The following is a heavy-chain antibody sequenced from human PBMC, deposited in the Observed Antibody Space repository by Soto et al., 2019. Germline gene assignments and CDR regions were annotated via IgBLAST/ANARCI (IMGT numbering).Heavy chain of an antibody. CDR3: AKAGARFLEWLLYYYYGMDV. V-gene: IGHV3-30*18. Sequence: QVQLVESGGGVVQPGRSLRLSCAASGFTFSSYGMHWVRQAPGKGLEWVAVISYDGSNKYYADSVKGRFTISRDNSKNTLYLQMNSLRAEDTAVYYCAKAGARFLEWLLYYYYGMDVWGQGTTVTVSS. CDR2: ISYDGSNK. J-gene: IGHJ6*02. D-gene: IGHD3-3*01. CDR1: GFTFSSYG.